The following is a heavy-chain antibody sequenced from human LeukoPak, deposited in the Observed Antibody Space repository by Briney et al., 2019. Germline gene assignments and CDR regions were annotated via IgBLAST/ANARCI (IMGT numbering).Heavy chain of an antibody. V-gene: IGHV4-59*01. J-gene: IGHJ6*02. CDR1: GGSISSYY. CDR2: IYYSGST. D-gene: IGHD5-18*01. Sequence: SETLSLTCTVSGGSISSYYWSWIRQSPGKGLEWVGYIYYSGSTNYNPPLKSRVTISVDTSKNQFSLNLTSVTAADTAVYYCARAIYSYGYYYYAMDVWGQGTTVTVSS. CDR3: ARAIYSYGYYYYAMDV.